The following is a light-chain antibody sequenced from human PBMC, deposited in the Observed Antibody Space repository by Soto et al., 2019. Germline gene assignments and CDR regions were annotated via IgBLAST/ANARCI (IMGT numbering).Light chain of an antibody. CDR1: SSDVGGYNY. CDR3: SSYTSSSTLSVV. Sequence: QSVLTQPASVSGSPGQSITISCTGTSSDVGGYNYVSWYQQHPGKAPKLMIYGVTNRPSGVSNRFSGSKSGNTASLTISGLLAEDEADYYCSSYTSSSTLSVVFGGGTKVTVL. CDR2: GVT. V-gene: IGLV2-14*01. J-gene: IGLJ2*01.